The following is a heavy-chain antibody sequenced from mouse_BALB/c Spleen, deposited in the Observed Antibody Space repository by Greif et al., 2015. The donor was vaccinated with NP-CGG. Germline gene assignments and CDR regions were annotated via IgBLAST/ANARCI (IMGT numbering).Heavy chain of an antibody. CDR2: IDPANGNT. J-gene: IGHJ4*01. CDR3: ARWDTRDYYAMDY. CDR1: GFNIKDTY. Sequence: EVKLMESGAELVKPGASVKLSCTASGFNIKDTYMHWVKQRPEQGLEWIGRIDPANGNTKYDPKFQGKATITADTSSNTAYLQLSSLTSEDTAVYYCARWDTRDYYAMDYWGQGTSVTVSS. V-gene: IGHV14-3*02. D-gene: IGHD3-3*01.